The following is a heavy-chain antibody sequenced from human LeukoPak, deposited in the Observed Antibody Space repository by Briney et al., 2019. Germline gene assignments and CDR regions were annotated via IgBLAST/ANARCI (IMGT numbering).Heavy chain of an antibody. CDR2: VDYSGST. CDR3: ARSIFSGSYAFDF. CDR1: GGSVSNTNYY. Sequence: SETLSLTCSVSGGSVSNTNYYWGWIRQPPGKGLEWLGSVDYSGSTYRSPSHNSRFTISVDTSKTQCSLKMTSVTAADTAVYYCARSIFSGSYAFDFWGHGTLVSVSS. V-gene: IGHV4-39*07. J-gene: IGHJ4*01. D-gene: IGHD3-3*01.